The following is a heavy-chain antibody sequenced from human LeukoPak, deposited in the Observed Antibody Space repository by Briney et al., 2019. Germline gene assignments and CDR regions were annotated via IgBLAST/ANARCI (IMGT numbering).Heavy chain of an antibody. J-gene: IGHJ4*02. CDR3: AREPQY. Sequence: GGSLRLSCEASGFTFSDYWMQWVRQAPGKGLEWVANIKQDGSEKYYVDSVKGRFTISRDNAKNTLYLQMNSLRPDDTAVYYCAREPQYWGQGTLITVSS. V-gene: IGHV3-7*01. CDR1: GFTFSDYW. CDR2: IKQDGSEK.